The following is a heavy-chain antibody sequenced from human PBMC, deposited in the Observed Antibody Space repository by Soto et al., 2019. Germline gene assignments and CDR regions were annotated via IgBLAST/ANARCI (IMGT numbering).Heavy chain of an antibody. CDR2: IIPIFDTI. CDR1: GATLSSFA. D-gene: IGHD3-3*01. CDR3: ASPLRWSGYYIAFDY. V-gene: IGHV1-69*01. J-gene: IGHJ4*02. Sequence: QVQLLQSGAEVKKPGSSLKVSCKASGATLSSFAFSWVRQAPGQGLEWMGVIIPIFDTIKFARKFQGRVTLTADESTGTAYMELDRLTSEDTAVYYCASPLRWSGYYIAFDYWGQGTLVIVSS.